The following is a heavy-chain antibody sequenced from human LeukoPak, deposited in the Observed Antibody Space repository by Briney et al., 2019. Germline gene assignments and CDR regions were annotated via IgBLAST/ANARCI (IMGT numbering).Heavy chain of an antibody. CDR1: RFTFISYG. CDR2: IRYGGSNK. J-gene: IGHJ4*02. D-gene: IGHD2-15*01. V-gene: IGHV3-30*02. Sequence: PGGALRLSCAASRFTFISYGIHWVRQAPGRGVEWVALIRYGGSNKYYAGSLKGGSTISRENSKKTLYLQINSLRAEDTAVYYCARGSSPYCSGGSCVDCWGQGTLVTVCS. CDR3: ARGSSPYCSGGSCVDC.